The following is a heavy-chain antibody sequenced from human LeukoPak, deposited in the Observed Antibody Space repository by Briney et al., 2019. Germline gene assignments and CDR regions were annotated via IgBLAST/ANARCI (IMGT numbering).Heavy chain of an antibody. CDR2: INSDGSST. Sequence: GGSLRLSCAASGFTFSSYWMSWVRQAPGKGLVWVSRINSDGSSTNYADSVKGRFTISRDNAKNTLYLQMNSLRAEDTAIYYCVRDLQRHYLGVAVAGRRRWFDPWGQGTLVTVSS. V-gene: IGHV3-74*01. J-gene: IGHJ5*02. CDR1: GFTFSSYW. CDR3: VRDLQRHYLGVAVAGRRRWFDP. D-gene: IGHD6-13*01.